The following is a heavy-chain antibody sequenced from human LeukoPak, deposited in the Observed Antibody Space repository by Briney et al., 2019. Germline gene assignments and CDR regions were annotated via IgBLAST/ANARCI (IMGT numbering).Heavy chain of an antibody. D-gene: IGHD6-19*01. CDR3: TTEQWLVRAPFDY. J-gene: IGHJ4*02. CDR2: IKSKTDGGTT. V-gene: IGHV3-15*01. Sequence: PGGSLRLSCAASGFTFSNAWMSWVRQAPGKGLEWVGRIKSKTDGGTTDHAAPVKGRFTISRDDSKNTLYLQMNSLKTEDTAVYYCTTEQWLVRAPFDYWGQGTLVTVSS. CDR1: GFTFSNAW.